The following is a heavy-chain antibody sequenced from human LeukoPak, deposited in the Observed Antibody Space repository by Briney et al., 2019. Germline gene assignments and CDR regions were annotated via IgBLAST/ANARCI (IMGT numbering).Heavy chain of an antibody. CDR1: GGSISSGSYY. D-gene: IGHD3-9*01. Sequence: PSETLSLTCTVSGGSISSGSYYWTWIRQPAGKGLEWIGEINHSGSTNYNPSLKSRVTISVDTSKNQFSLKLSSVTAADTAVYYCERHISRGYYDILTQYYFDYWGQGTLVTVSS. CDR3: ERHISRGYYDILTQYYFDY. CDR2: INHSGST. J-gene: IGHJ4*02. V-gene: IGHV4-61*10.